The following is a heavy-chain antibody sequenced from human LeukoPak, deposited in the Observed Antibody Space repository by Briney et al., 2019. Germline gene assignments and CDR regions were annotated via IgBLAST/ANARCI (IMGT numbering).Heavy chain of an antibody. CDR2: IKQDGSEK. CDR1: GFTFSSYW. Sequence: PGGSLRLSCAASGFTFSSYWMSWVRQAPGKGLEWVANIKQDGSEKYYVDSVKGRFTISRDNAKSSLYLQMNSLRAEDTAVYYCARDGYDSSGYYPDYWGQGTLVTVSS. D-gene: IGHD3-22*01. CDR3: ARDGYDSSGYYPDY. J-gene: IGHJ4*02. V-gene: IGHV3-7*01.